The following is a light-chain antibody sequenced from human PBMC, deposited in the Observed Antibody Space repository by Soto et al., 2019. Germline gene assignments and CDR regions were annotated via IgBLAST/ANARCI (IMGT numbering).Light chain of an antibody. CDR2: GAS. CDR3: QQYHSSPRT. Sequence: EIVWTQSPGTLSLSPGERATLSCRASQSVSNYLAWYQQKPGQAPRLLIYGASTRATGIPDRFSGSGSGTDFTLTISRLEAEDFAVYYCQQYHSSPRTFGQGTKVDIK. J-gene: IGKJ1*01. V-gene: IGKV3-20*01. CDR1: QSVSNY.